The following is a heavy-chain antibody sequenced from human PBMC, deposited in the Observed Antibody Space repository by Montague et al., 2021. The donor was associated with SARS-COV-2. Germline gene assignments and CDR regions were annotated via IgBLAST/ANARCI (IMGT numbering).Heavy chain of an antibody. J-gene: IGHJ5*02. CDR1: GFSLSTNGVG. Sequence: PALVKPTQTLTLTCTFSGFSLSTNGVGVGLLRQPPGKPLEWPALIYWDGHTRYSSSLMSRPTISRGTSNNQVVLTMTNMNPVDTATYYCAHRREDATLSTEWFDPWGQGTMVTVSS. CDR2: IYWDGHT. CDR3: AHRREDATLSTEWFDP. V-gene: IGHV2-5*02. D-gene: IGHD2-8*02.